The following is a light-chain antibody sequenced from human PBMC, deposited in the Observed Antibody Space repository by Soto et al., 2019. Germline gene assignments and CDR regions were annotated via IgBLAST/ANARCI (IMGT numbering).Light chain of an antibody. J-gene: IGLJ1*01. V-gene: IGLV2-14*01. CDR2: EVS. CDR1: SSDDGGYDF. Sequence: SVPTQPAALSGSPGQSITISCIGTSSDDGGYDFLSWYQQHAGRAPKLLIYEVSRRPSGGSNRFSGSNSGNTASLTISGLQAEAEADYYCSSYTGYYTRVFGTGTKVTVL. CDR3: SSYTGYYTRV.